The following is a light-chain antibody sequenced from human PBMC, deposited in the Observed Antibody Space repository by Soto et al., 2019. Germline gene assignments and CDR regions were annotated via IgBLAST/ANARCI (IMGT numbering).Light chain of an antibody. Sequence: EIVLTQSPATLSLSPGERATLSCRASQSVSSYLAWYQQKPGQAPRLLIYDASNRATGIPARFSGSGSGTDFTLTISSLEPEDFAVYYCQQRSNGPSWTFGQGTKWIS. J-gene: IGKJ1*01. V-gene: IGKV3-11*01. CDR2: DAS. CDR1: QSVSSY. CDR3: QQRSNGPSWT.